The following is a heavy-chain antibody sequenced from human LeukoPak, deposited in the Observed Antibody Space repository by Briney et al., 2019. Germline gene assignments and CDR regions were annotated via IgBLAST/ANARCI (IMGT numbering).Heavy chain of an antibody. J-gene: IGHJ4*02. CDR2: ISSSSSYI. CDR1: GFTFSSYG. D-gene: IGHD3-22*01. CDR3: ARDLGSSGSLDY. Sequence: GGSLRLSCAASGFTFSSYGMHWVRQAPGKGLEWVSSISSSSSYIYYADSVKGRFTISRDNAKNSLYLQMNSLRAEDTAVYYCARDLGSSGSLDYWGQGTLVTVSS. V-gene: IGHV3-21*01.